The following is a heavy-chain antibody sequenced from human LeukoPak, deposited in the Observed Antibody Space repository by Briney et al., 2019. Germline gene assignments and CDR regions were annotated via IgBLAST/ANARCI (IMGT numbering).Heavy chain of an antibody. CDR1: GFTFSSYE. V-gene: IGHV3-48*03. J-gene: IGHJ5*02. CDR2: ISSSGSTI. Sequence: GGSLRLSCAASGFTFSSYEMNWVRQAPGKGLEWVSYISSSGSTIYYADSVKGRFTISRDNAKNSLYLQMNSLRAEDTAVYYCARDGYYGSGREGFDPWGQGTLVTVSS. D-gene: IGHD3-10*01. CDR3: ARDGYYGSGREGFDP.